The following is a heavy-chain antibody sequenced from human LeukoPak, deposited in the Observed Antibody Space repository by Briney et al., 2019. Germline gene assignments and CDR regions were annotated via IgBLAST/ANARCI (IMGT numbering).Heavy chain of an antibody. J-gene: IGHJ4*02. CDR2: INHSGST. D-gene: IGHD5-12*01. CDR3: ARERGGYSGYAGVDY. V-gene: IGHV4-34*01. CDR1: GGSFSGYY. Sequence: PSETLSLTCAVYGGSFSGYYWSWIRQPPGKGLEWIGEINHSGSTNYNPSLKSRVTISVDTSKNQFSLKLSSVTAADTAVYYCARERGGYSGYAGVDYWGQGTLVTVSS.